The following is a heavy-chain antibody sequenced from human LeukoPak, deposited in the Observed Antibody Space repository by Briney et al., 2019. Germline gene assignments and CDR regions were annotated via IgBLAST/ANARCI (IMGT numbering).Heavy chain of an antibody. CDR3: ARHGGKYFQH. CDR1: GGSITSGGYY. V-gene: IGHV4-31*03. J-gene: IGHJ1*01. Sequence: PSQTLSLTCTVSGGSITSGGYYWSRIRQHPGKGLEWIGYIYYSGTTYYNPSLKSRVTISVDTSKNQFSLKLSSVTAADTAVYYCARHGGKYFQHWGQGTLVTVSS. CDR2: IYYSGTT. D-gene: IGHD4-23*01.